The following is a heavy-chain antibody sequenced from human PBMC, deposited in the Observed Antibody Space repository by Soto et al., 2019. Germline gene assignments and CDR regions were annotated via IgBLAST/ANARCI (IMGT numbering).Heavy chain of an antibody. J-gene: IGHJ4*02. V-gene: IGHV2-5*02. D-gene: IGHD3-10*01. CDR3: VHSHVLRWFGFAS. CDR1: ELSLSTSGVG. Sequence: QITLKESGPTLVEPTQPLTLTCTFSELSLSTSGVGVGWIRQPPRKPLESLALLYWDDDKRYSPSLTSRLTTTKVPSSNQVVLTMTNMDPVDTSTYYCVHSHVLRWFGFASWGPGTLVTVP. CDR2: LYWDDDK.